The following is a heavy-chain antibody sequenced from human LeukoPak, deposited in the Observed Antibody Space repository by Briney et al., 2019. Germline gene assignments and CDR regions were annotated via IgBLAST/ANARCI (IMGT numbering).Heavy chain of an antibody. CDR2: ISGSGGTT. Sequence: PGGSLRLSCAASGFTFSSYAMSWVRQAPGKGLEWVSAISGSGGTTYYADSVKGRLTISRDNSKNTLYLQMNSLRAEDTAVYYCAKDLYNYYDSSGRAARFDPWGQGTLVTVSS. D-gene: IGHD3-22*01. J-gene: IGHJ5*02. CDR1: GFTFSSYA. V-gene: IGHV3-23*01. CDR3: AKDLYNYYDSSGRAARFDP.